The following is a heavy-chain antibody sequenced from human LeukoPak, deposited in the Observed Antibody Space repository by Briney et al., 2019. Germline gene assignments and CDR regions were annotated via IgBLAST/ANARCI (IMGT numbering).Heavy chain of an antibody. Sequence: SETLSLTCAVYGGSFSGYHWSCIRHPPGKGLEWIGEINRSGSINYNPSLKSRVTISVDTSKNLYSLRLSSVTAADTAVYFCVRGVGDYWGRGTLVTVSS. CDR2: INRSGSI. CDR3: VRGVGDY. J-gene: IGHJ4*02. V-gene: IGHV4-34*01. CDR1: GGSFSGYH.